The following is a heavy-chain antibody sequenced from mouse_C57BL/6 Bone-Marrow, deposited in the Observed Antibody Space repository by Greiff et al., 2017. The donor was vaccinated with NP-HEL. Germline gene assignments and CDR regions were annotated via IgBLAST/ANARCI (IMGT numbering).Heavy chain of an antibody. CDR3: PRPRLFPITTVVASYWYFDV. D-gene: IGHD1-1*01. J-gene: IGHJ1*03. CDR2: IRNKANNHAP. CDR1: GFTFSDAW. V-gene: IGHV6-6*01. Sequence: DVKLQESGGGLVQPGGSMKLSCAASGFTFSDAWMDWVRQSPEHGLEWVAAIRNKANNHAPSYAESVKGIFTISRDDSKSSVYLQMNSLRAEDTGIYYCPRPRLFPITTVVASYWYFDVWGTGTTVTVSS.